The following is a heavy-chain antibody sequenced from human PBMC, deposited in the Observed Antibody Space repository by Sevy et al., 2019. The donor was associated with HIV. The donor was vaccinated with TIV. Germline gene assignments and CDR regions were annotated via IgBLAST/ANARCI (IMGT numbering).Heavy chain of an antibody. V-gene: IGHV3-72*01. CDR3: ARVSYYYDSSPDGYFDY. CDR2: TRNKANSYTT. J-gene: IGHJ4*02. CDR1: GFTFSDHY. Sequence: GGSLRLSCAASGFTFSDHYMDWVRQAPGKGLEWVGRTRNKANSYTTEYAASVKGRFTISRDDSKNSLYLQMNSLKTEHTAVYYCARVSYYYDSSPDGYFDYWGQGTLVTVSS. D-gene: IGHD3-22*01.